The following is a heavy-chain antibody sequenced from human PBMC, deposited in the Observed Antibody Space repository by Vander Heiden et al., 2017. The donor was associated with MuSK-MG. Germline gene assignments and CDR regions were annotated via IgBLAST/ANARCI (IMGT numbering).Heavy chain of an antibody. CDR2: IIPIFGTA. V-gene: IGHV1-69*06. D-gene: IGHD3-16*01. J-gene: IGHJ6*02. CDR1: GGTFSSYA. CDR3: ARGGGVSTVVTPGYYYGMDV. Sequence: QVQLVQSGAEVKKPGSSVKVSCKASGGTFSSYAISWVRQAPGQGLEWMGGIIPIFGTANYAQKFKGRVTITADKSTSTAYMELSSLRSEDTAVYYCARGGGVSTVVTPGYYYGMDVWGQGTTVTVSS.